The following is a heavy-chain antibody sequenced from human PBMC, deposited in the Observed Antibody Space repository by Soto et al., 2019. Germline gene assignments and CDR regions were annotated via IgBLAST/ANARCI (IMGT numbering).Heavy chain of an antibody. D-gene: IGHD2-21*01. V-gene: IGHV5-51*01. CDR1: GYRFTSYW. J-gene: IGHJ4*02. CDR3: ARLRIRAGHFRYLDY. Sequence: ESLKITCEDSGYRFTSYWITWVRQMPGKGLEWMGTIYVDDADTTYSPSFKGQVTSSADKSFSTAYLQCSSMKTSHTATDKCARLRIRAGHFRYLDYWGQGTLVTVSS. CDR2: IYVDDADT.